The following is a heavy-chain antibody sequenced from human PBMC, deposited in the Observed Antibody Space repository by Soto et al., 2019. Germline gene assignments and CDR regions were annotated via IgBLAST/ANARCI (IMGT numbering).Heavy chain of an antibody. CDR2: IYWDDDK. CDR3: AHRVLRTVFGLVTTTAIYFDF. J-gene: IGHJ4*02. Sequence: QITLNESGPTQVKPRQTLTLTCTFSGFSLTTSGVGVGWIRQSPGKAPAWLALIYWDDDKRYSPSLKSRLTITKDTSKNQVVLTMADLDPADTATYYCAHRVLRTVFGLVTTTAIYFDFWGQGTPGAVSS. D-gene: IGHD3-3*01. V-gene: IGHV2-5*02. CDR1: GFSLTTSGVG.